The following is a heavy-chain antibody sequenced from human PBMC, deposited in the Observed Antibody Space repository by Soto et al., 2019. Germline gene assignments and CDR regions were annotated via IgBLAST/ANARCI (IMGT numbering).Heavy chain of an antibody. CDR2: INAGNGNT. CDR3: ERSIGVVTAAHY. J-gene: IGHJ4*02. D-gene: IGHD2-21*02. CDR1: GYTFTSYA. V-gene: IGHV1-3*01. Sequence: QVQLVQSGAEVKKPGASVKVSCKASGYTFTSYAMHWVRQAPGERLEWMGWINAGNGNTKYSQKFQGRVTIPRDTSASTAYMELSSLRSEDTAVYYCERSIGVVTAAHYWGQGTLATVSS.